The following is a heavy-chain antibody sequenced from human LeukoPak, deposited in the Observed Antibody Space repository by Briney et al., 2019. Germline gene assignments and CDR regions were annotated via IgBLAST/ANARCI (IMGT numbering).Heavy chain of an antibody. Sequence: GASVKVSCKASGYTFTSYGINWVRQAPGQGLEWMGWISAYNGNTNYAQKLQGRVTMTTDTSTSTAYMELRSLRSDDTAVYYCARVRYYYDSSGYGDYWGQGTLVTVSS. CDR2: ISAYNGNT. D-gene: IGHD3-22*01. CDR3: ARVRYYYDSSGYGDY. V-gene: IGHV1-18*01. J-gene: IGHJ4*02. CDR1: GYTFTSYG.